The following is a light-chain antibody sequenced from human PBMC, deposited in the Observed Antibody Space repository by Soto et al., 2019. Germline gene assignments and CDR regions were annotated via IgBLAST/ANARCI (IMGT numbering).Light chain of an antibody. CDR1: SSDIGYYNY. V-gene: IGLV2-14*03. J-gene: IGLJ7*01. Sequence: QSALTQPASVSASPGKSITVSCAGISSDIGYYNYVSWYQQHPGEAPKLIIFDVSNRPPGVSNRFSGSKSGSTASLTISGLQPEDEAYYYCSSFTTSTTWVFGGGTQLTVL. CDR3: SSFTTSTTWV. CDR2: DVS.